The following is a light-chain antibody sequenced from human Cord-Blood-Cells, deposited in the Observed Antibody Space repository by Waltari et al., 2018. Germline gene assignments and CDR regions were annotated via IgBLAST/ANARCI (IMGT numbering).Light chain of an antibody. J-gene: IGLJ3*02. CDR3: LLYYGGAWV. Sequence: QTVVTQEPSLTVSPGGTVTLTCASSTGAVTSGYYPNWFQQKPGQAPRALIYSTSNKQPWPPARFSGSLLGGKAALTLSGVQPEDEAEYYCLLYYGGAWVFGGGTKLTVL. CDR1: TGAVTSGYY. V-gene: IGLV7-43*01. CDR2: STS.